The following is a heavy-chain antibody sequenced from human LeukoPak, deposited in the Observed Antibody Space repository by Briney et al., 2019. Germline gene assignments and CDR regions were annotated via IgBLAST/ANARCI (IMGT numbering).Heavy chain of an antibody. CDR3: ARARPYYYDSSGYYRGRYFDY. V-gene: IGHV3-48*04. CDR1: GFTFSSYG. J-gene: IGHJ4*02. CDR2: ISSSGSTI. Sequence: GGSLRLSCAASGFTFSSYGMHWVRQAPGKGLEWVSYISSSGSTIYYADSVKGRFTISRDNAKNSLYLQMSSLRAEDTAVYYCARARPYYYDSSGYYRGRYFDYWGQGTLVTVSS. D-gene: IGHD3-22*01.